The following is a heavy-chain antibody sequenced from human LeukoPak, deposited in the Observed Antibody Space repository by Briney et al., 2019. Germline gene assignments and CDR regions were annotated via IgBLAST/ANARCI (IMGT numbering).Heavy chain of an antibody. V-gene: IGHV3-30*04. D-gene: IGHD2-2*01. J-gene: IGHJ4*02. CDR1: GFTFSSYA. CDR2: ISYDGSNK. CDR3: ARAGSTSCYSSADY. Sequence: GGSLRLTCAASGFTFSSYAMHWVRQAPGKGLEWGAVISYDGSNKYYADSVKGRFTISRGNSKNTLYLQMNSLRAEDTAVYYCARAGSTSCYSSADYWGQGTLVTVSS.